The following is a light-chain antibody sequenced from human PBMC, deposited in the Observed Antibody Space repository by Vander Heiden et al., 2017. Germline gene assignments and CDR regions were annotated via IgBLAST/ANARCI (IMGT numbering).Light chain of an antibody. CDR3: QAWDSSTYV. CDR2: QDS. Sequence: YELTQPPSVSVSPGQPASITCSGDTVGDKYACWYQQKPGQATVLVIYQDSKLPSGIPERFSGSNSGNTATLTISGTQAMDEADYYCQAWDSSTYVFGTGTKVTVL. CDR1: TVGDKY. J-gene: IGLJ1*01. V-gene: IGLV3-1*01.